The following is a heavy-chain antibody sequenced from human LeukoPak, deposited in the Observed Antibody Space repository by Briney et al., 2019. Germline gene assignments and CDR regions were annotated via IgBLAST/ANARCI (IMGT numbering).Heavy chain of an antibody. CDR3: VKGRISEDGLDF. V-gene: IGHV3-23*01. J-gene: IGHJ4*02. CDR2: ISSSGNT. CDR1: GFTFSRSA. D-gene: IGHD6-13*01. Sequence: GGSLRLSCAASGFTFSRSAMTWVRQTPGKGLDWVSSISSSGNTYYADSVKGRFTIPRDNSKNMLYLQMNSLRAEDTAVYYCVKGRISEDGLDFWGQGTLVTVSS.